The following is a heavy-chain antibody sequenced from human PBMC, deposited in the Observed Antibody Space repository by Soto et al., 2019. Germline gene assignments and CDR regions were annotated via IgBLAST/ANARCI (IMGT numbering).Heavy chain of an antibody. CDR2: IYYSGST. CDR1: GGSISSGGYY. CDR3: ARAPLSSSWYFDY. D-gene: IGHD6-13*01. V-gene: IGHV4-31*11. Sequence: PSEPLSLTCAVSGGSISSGGYYWSWIRQHPGKGLEWIGYIYYSGSTYYNPSLKSRVTISVDTSKNQFSLRAEDTAVYYCARAPLSSSWYFDYWGQGTLVTVSS. J-gene: IGHJ4*02.